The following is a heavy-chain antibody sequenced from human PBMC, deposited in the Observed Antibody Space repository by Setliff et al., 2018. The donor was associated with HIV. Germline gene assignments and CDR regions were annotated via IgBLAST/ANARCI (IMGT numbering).Heavy chain of an antibody. Sequence: GGSLRLSCQTSGFTFSSYGMHWVRQAPGKGLEWVATIWHDGSEKYYGNSVRGRFSISRDDSTKTLYLEMNNMQPEDTAVYYCARDVGSSSYFDYWGQGTLVTVSS. V-gene: IGHV3-30*02. CDR2: IWHDGSEK. CDR3: ARDVGSSSYFDY. J-gene: IGHJ4*02. D-gene: IGHD6-6*01. CDR1: GFTFSSYG.